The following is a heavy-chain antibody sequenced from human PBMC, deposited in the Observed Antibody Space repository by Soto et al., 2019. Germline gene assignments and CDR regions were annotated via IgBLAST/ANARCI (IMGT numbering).Heavy chain of an antibody. Sequence: PSETLSLTCTVSGGSISSSSYYWGWIRQPPGKGLEWIGSIYYSGSTYYNPSLKSRVTISVDTSKNQFSLKLSSVTAADTAVYYCARHAEVDSSGYSPTPLYFDYWGQGTLVTVSS. V-gene: IGHV4-39*01. CDR2: IYYSGST. CDR3: ARHAEVDSSGYSPTPLYFDY. CDR1: GGSISSSSYY. J-gene: IGHJ4*02. D-gene: IGHD3-22*01.